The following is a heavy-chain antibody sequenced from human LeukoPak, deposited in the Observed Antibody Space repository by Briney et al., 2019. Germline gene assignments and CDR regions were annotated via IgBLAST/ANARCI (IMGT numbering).Heavy chain of an antibody. J-gene: IGHJ5*02. Sequence: SETLSLTCTVSGGSISSYYRSWIRQPPGKGLEWIGYIYYSGSTNYNPSLKSRVTISVDTSKNQFSLKLSSVTAADMAVYYCARGALTTVVTTYNWFDPWGQGTLVTVSS. CDR3: ARGALTTVVTTYNWFDP. CDR2: IYYSGST. D-gene: IGHD4-23*01. CDR1: GGSISSYY. V-gene: IGHV4-59*01.